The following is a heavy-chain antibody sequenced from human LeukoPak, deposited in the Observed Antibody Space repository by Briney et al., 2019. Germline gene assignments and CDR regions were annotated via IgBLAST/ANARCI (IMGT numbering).Heavy chain of an antibody. Sequence: SETLSLTCTVSGGSVTDYYWSWIRQSPGKGLEWIGYIYYTGTSYNPSLKSRVTISADTSKNQFSLKLSSVTAADTAVYYCARIYCGGDCRGYYYHYYMDVWGKGTTVTISS. V-gene: IGHV4-59*08. CDR1: GGSVTDYY. CDR2: IYYTGT. D-gene: IGHD2-21*02. J-gene: IGHJ6*03. CDR3: ARIYCGGDCRGYYYHYYMDV.